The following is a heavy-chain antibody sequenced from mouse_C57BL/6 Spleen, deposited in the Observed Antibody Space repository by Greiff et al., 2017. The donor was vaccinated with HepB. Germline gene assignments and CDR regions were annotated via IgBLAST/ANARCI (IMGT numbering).Heavy chain of an antibody. J-gene: IGHJ2*01. CDR1: GYAFTNYL. CDR2: INPGSGGT. CDR3: ARSRDFDFDY. Sequence: VQLQQSGAELVRPGTSVKVSCKASGYAFTNYLIEWVKQRPGQGLEWIGVINPGSGGTNYNEKFKGKATLTADKSSSTAYIQLSSLTSEDSAVYLCARSRDFDFDYWGQGTTLTVSS. V-gene: IGHV1-54*01.